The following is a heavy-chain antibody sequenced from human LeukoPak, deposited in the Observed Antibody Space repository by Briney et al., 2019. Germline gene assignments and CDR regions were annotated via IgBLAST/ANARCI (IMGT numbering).Heavy chain of an antibody. CDR3: LRGDRRDY. V-gene: IGHV3-11*04. CDR1: GFTFSDSY. CDR2: ISGSGHDI. Sequence: GGSLRLSCAASGFTFSDSYMTWVRQAPGKGVEWVAYISGSGHDINYSDSVKGRFTISRDNAKDSLYLQMNSLRVEDTAVYYCLRGDRRDYWGQGTLVTVSS. J-gene: IGHJ4*02.